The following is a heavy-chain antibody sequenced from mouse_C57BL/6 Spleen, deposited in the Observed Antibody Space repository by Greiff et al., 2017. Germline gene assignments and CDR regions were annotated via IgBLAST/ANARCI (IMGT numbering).Heavy chain of an antibody. J-gene: IGHJ2*01. CDR1: GYTFTSYW. CDR2: IYPGNSDT. D-gene: IGHD1-1*01. CDR3: TGRNYGSSYGDYFDY. Sequence: EVQLQQSGTVLARPGASVKMSCKTSGYTFTSYWMHWVKQRPGQGLEWIGAIYPGNSDTSYNQKFKGKAKLTAVTSASTAYMELSSLTNEDSAVYYCTGRNYGSSYGDYFDYWGQGTTLTVSS. V-gene: IGHV1-5*01.